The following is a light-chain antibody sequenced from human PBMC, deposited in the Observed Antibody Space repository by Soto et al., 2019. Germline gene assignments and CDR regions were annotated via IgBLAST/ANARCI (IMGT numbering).Light chain of an antibody. J-gene: IGLJ2*01. CDR1: SSNIGAGYD. CDR2: GNS. CDR3: GAWDDSLNAWV. V-gene: IGLV1-40*01. Sequence: QSVLTQPPSVSGAPGQRVTISCTGSSSNIGAGYDVHWYQQLPGTAPKLLIYGNSNRPSGVPDRFSGSKSGTSASLAITGLQAEDEAEYYCGAWDDSLNAWVFGGGTKLTVL.